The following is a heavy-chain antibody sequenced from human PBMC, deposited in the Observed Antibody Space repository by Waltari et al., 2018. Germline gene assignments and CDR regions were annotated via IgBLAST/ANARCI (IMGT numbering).Heavy chain of an antibody. CDR1: GGSISSSNW. Sequence: QVQLQESGPGLVKPSGTLSLTCAVSGGSISSSNWWSWVRQPPGKGLEWIGEIYHSGSTNYNPSLKSRVTISVDKSKSQFSLKLSSVTAADTAVYYCAAYCSGGSCYSPHFDYWGQGTLVTVSS. D-gene: IGHD2-15*01. V-gene: IGHV4-4*02. CDR2: IYHSGST. J-gene: IGHJ4*02. CDR3: AAYCSGGSCYSPHFDY.